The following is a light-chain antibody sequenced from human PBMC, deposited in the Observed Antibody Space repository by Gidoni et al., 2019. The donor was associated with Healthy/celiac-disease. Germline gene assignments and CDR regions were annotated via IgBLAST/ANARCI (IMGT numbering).Light chain of an antibody. CDR2: DAS. Sequence: EIVLTQSQATLSLSPGERATLSCRASQSVSSYFAWYQQKPGQAHRLLIYDASNRATGIPARFSGSGSGTDFTLTISSLEPEDFAVYYCQQRSNWPLTFGGGTKVEIK. J-gene: IGKJ4*01. V-gene: IGKV3-11*01. CDR3: QQRSNWPLT. CDR1: QSVSSY.